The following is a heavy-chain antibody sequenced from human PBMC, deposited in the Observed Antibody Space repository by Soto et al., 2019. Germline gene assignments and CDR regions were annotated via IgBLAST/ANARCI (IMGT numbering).Heavy chain of an antibody. CDR1: GYTFTSYP. CDR2: INAGNGNT. V-gene: IGHV1-3*01. J-gene: IGHJ4*02. D-gene: IGHD5-18*01. Sequence: ASVKVSRKASGYTFTSYPMHRVRQAPGQRLEWMGWINAGNGNTKYSQKFQGRATITRDTSASTAYMELSSLRSEDTAVYYCARDPGYSYGYNWGQGTLVTVSS. CDR3: ARDPGYSYGYN.